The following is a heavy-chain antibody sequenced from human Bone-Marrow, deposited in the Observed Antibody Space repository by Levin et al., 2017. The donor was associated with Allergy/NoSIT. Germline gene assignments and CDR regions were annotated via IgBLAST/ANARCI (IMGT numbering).Heavy chain of an antibody. V-gene: IGHV3-7*01. J-gene: IGHJ4*02. D-gene: IGHD3-10*01. CDR1: GFTFNNYW. Sequence: GESLKISCAASGFTFNNYWMTWVRQAPGKGLEWVANIKQDGSETYYVDSVKGRFTISRDNAKNSLYLQMNSLGADDTAVYYCARAPAGRHSNYDYWGQGTLVTVSS. CDR2: IKQDGSET. CDR3: ARAPAGRHSNYDY.